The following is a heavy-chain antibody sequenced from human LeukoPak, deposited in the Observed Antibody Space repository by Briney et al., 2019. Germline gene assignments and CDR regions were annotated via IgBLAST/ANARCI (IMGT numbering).Heavy chain of an antibody. Sequence: GGSLRLSCTASGFTFGDYAMSWFRQAPGKGLEWVGFIRSKAYGGTTEYAASVKGRFTISRDDSKSIAYLQMNSLKTEDTAVYYCTRVDYYDSSGYYPELRNYWGQGTLVTVSS. D-gene: IGHD3-22*01. J-gene: IGHJ4*02. CDR1: GFTFGDYA. CDR3: TRVDYYDSSGYYPELRNY. CDR2: IRSKAYGGTT. V-gene: IGHV3-49*03.